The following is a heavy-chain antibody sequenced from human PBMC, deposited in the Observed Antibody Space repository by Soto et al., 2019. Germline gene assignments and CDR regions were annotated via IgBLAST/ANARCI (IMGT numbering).Heavy chain of an antibody. CDR2: ITNRGTHT. Sequence: VGSLRLSYTASGFSFSSYTMNWVRQAPGKGLQWVASITNRGTHTYSADSVKGRFTISRDNDKNSLYLQMNNLRAEDTATYYCTRAHEVAWFDSWGLGTLVNVS. D-gene: IGHD2-15*01. CDR1: GFSFSSYT. V-gene: IGHV3-21*06. J-gene: IGHJ5*01. CDR3: TRAHEVAWFDS.